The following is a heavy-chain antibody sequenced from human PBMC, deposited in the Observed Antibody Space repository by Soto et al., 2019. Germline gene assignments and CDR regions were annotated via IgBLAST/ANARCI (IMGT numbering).Heavy chain of an antibody. J-gene: IGHJ4*02. CDR1: GFTFTSSA. V-gene: IGHV1-58*01. D-gene: IGHD5-18*01. CDR3: AADRGRPGYSYGSFDY. Sequence: QMQLVQSGPEVKKPGTSVKVSCKASGFTFTSSAVQWVRQARGQRLEWIGWIVVGSGNTNYAQKFQERVTITRDMSTSTAYMELSSLRSEDTAVYYCAADRGRPGYSYGSFDYWGQGTLVTVSS. CDR2: IVVGSGNT.